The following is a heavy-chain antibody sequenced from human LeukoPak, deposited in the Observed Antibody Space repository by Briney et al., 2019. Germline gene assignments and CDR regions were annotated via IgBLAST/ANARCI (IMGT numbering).Heavy chain of an antibody. CDR1: GGSISSGDYY. J-gene: IGHJ5*02. CDR2: IYYSGST. Sequence: SETLSLTCTVSGGSISSGDYYWSWIRQPPGKGLEWIGYIYYSGSTYYNPSLKSRVTISVDTSKNQFSLKLSSVTAADTAVYYCARGGQQLVEPLANWFDPWGQGTLVTVSS. D-gene: IGHD6-13*01. V-gene: IGHV4-31*03. CDR3: ARGGQQLVEPLANWFDP.